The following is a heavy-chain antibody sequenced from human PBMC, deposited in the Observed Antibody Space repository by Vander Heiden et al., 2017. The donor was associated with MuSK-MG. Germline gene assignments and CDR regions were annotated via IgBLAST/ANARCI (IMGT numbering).Heavy chain of an antibody. CDR1: GFTFSSYG. CDR3: ARGITMIDAFDI. V-gene: IGHV3-33*01. D-gene: IGHD3-22*01. J-gene: IGHJ3*02. CDR2: IWYDGSNK. Sequence: QVQLVESGGGVVQPGRSLRLSCAASGFTFSSYGMNRGRQAPGKGLEGVAVIWYDGSNKYYADSVKGRFTISRDNSKNTLYLQMNSLRAEDTAVYYCARGITMIDAFDIWGQGTMVTVSS.